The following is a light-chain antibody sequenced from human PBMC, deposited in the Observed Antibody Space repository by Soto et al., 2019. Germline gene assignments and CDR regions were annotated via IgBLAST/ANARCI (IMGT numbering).Light chain of an antibody. V-gene: IGKV1-5*03. J-gene: IGKJ2*01. CDR1: QSISSW. CDR2: KAS. CDR3: HQYKSYPYT. Sequence: DIQMTQSPSTLSTSVGDRVTITCRASQSISSWLAWYQEKPGKAPNLLIQKASNLESGVPSRFSGSGSGTEFTLTISSLQPEDFATYHCHQYKSYPYTFGQGTKLEIK.